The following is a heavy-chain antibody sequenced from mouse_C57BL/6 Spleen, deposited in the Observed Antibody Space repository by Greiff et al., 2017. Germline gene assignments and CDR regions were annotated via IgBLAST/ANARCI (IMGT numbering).Heavy chain of an antibody. V-gene: IGHV5-17*01. CDR3: ARMVAPYAMDY. J-gene: IGHJ4*01. D-gene: IGHD1-1*02. CDR1: GFTFSDYG. Sequence: EVMLVESGGGLVKPGGSLKLSCAASGFTFSDYGMHWVRQAPEKGLEWVAYISSGSSTIYYADTVKGRFTISRDKAKNTLFLQRTSLRSEDTAMYYCARMVAPYAMDYWGQGTSVTVSS. CDR2: ISSGSSTI.